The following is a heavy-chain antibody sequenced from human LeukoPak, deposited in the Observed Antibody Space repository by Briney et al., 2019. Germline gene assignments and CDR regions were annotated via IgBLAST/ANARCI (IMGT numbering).Heavy chain of an antibody. CDR2: INPSGGST. V-gene: IGHV1-46*01. Sequence: GASVKVSCKASGYTFTNYYLHWVRQAPGQGLEWMGIINPSGGSTTYAQKFQGRVAMTRDTSTSTVYMELSSLRSEDTAVYYCARDRPPNHFDYWGQGTLVTISS. CDR3: ARDRPPNHFDY. CDR1: GYTFTNYY. D-gene: IGHD1-14*01. J-gene: IGHJ4*02.